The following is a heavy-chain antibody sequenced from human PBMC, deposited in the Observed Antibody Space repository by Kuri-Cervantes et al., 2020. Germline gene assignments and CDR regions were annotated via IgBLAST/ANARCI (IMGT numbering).Heavy chain of an antibody. CDR2: IYYSGST. CDR3: ARGSWLEGPSGYYMDV. J-gene: IGHJ6*03. Sequence: SETLSLTCAVYGGSFRGYYWSWIRQPPGKGLEWIGYIYYSGSTYYNPSLKSRVTISVDTSKNQFSLKLSSVTAADTAVYYCARGSWLEGPSGYYMDVWGKGTAVTVSS. D-gene: IGHD3-22*01. CDR1: GGSFRGYY. V-gene: IGHV4-34*01.